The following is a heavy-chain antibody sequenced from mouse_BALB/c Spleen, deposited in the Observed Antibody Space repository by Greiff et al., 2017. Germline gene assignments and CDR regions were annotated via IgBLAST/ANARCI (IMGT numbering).Heavy chain of an antibody. CDR2: IYPGDGDT. V-gene: IGHV1-80*01. CDR3: ARLGRYGYYAMDY. D-gene: IGHD2-14*01. J-gene: IGHJ4*01. CDR1: GYAFSSYW. Sequence: VQLQQSGAELVRPGSSVQISCKASGYAFSSYWMNWVKQRPGQGLEWIGQIYPGDGDTNYNGKFKGKATLTADKSSSTAYMQLSSLTSEDSAVYFCARLGRYGYYAMDYWGQGTSVTVSS.